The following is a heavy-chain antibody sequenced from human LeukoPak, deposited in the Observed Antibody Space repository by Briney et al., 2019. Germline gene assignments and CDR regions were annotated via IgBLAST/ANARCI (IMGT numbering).Heavy chain of an antibody. V-gene: IGHV4-59*01. CDR2: IYYSGST. D-gene: IGHD4-23*01. Sequence: SETLSLTCTVSGGSISSYYWSWIRQPPGEGLEWIGYIYYSGSTNYNPSLKSRVTISVDTSKNQFSLKLSSVTAADTAVYYCAREQAVVSPYWYFDLWGRGTLVTVSS. CDR3: AREQAVVSPYWYFDL. CDR1: GGSISSYY. J-gene: IGHJ2*01.